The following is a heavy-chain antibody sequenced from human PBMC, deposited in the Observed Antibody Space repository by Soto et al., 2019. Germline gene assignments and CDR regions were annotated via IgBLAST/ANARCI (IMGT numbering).Heavy chain of an antibody. D-gene: IGHD2-2*03. J-gene: IGHJ6*02. CDR1: GGSVSSNSYS. CDR3: ARLNGYCVSTKGDGHYGMDV. CDR2: VYSNDKT. Sequence: SETLSLTCTVSGGSVSSNSYSWGWVRQSPGKGLEWIATVYSNDKTYYNPSLLSRVTISVDTSKNEFSLRLNSVTAADTAVYYCARLNGYCVSTKGDGHYGMDVSGRRTTVTVSS. V-gene: IGHV4-39*01.